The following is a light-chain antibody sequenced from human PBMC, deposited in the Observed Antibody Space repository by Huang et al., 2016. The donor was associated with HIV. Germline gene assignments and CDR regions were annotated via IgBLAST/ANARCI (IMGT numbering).Light chain of an antibody. CDR3: QQLRNYPLT. Sequence: AIQLTQSPSSVSASVGDRVTVTCRASQAIGHSLAWYQHKPGKAPKLLIYGGSILQSGVSPRFSGNGSGTDFSLTISSLRSEDFATYFCQQLRNYPLTFGGGTDV. CDR2: GGS. J-gene: IGKJ4*01. CDR1: QAIGHS. V-gene: IGKV1-6*01.